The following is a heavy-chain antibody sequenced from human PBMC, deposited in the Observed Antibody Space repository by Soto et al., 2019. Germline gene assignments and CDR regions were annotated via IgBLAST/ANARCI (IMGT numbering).Heavy chain of an antibody. CDR1: GFTVSSTF. Sequence: GGSLRLSCAASGFTVSSTFMSWVRRAPGKGLELVSIINNGGKKNQSKSGKDRFIISRDNSKNTVYLQLNSLRAEDTAVYYCAGGRFDFWGQGILVTVSS. CDR2: INNGGKK. J-gene: IGHJ5*01. CDR3: AGGRFDF. V-gene: IGHV3-66*01. D-gene: IGHD3-16*01.